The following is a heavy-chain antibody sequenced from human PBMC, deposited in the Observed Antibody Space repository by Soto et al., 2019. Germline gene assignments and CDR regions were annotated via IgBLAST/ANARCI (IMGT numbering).Heavy chain of an antibody. CDR3: ASLIAAAGIDI. V-gene: IGHV1-46*01. D-gene: IGHD6-13*01. J-gene: IGHJ3*02. Sequence: QVQLVQSGAEVKKPGASVKVSCKASGYTFTSYYMHWVRQAPGQGLEWMGIINPSGGXXXYAXKXXXXXXXXXXXXXXXXXXXXXXXXXXDTAVYYCASLIAAAGIDIWGQGTMVTVSS. CDR1: GYTFTSYY. CDR2: INPSGGXX.